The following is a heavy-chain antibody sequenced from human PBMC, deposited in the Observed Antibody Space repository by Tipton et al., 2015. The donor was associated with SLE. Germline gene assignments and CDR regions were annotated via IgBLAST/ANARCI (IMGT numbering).Heavy chain of an antibody. CDR1: GGSITTYY. D-gene: IGHD2-8*01. J-gene: IGHJ3*02. Sequence: TLSLTCSVSGGSITTYYWHWIRQPAGKGLEWIGLISTTGSTTFNPSLRSRVTMSRDTSKNQLSLKMTSMTAADTAVDSGATLYYTSGTGAFPIWGQGTMVTVSS. CDR2: ISTTGST. CDR3: ATLYYTSGTGAFPI. V-gene: IGHV4-4*07.